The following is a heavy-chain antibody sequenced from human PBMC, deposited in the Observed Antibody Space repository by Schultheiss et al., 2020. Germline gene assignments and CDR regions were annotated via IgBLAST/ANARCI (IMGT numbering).Heavy chain of an antibody. V-gene: IGHV3-23*01. Sequence: GGSLRLSCAASGFTFSSYAMSWVRQAPGKGLEWVSAISGTAGDTYYPGSVKGRFTISRDNSKNTLYLQMNSLKTEDTAVYYCTTIVVVVAAYDYWGQGTLVTVSS. CDR1: GFTFSSYA. CDR3: TTIVVVVAAYDY. J-gene: IGHJ4*02. D-gene: IGHD2-15*01. CDR2: ISGTAGDT.